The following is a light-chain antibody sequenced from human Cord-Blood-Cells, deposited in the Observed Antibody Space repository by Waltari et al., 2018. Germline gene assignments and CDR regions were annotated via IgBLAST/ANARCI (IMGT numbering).Light chain of an antibody. J-gene: IGLJ2*01. Sequence: SSELTQDPAVSVALGQTVRITCHGDSLSRYYPRWYQQKPGQAPVLVIYGKNNRPSGIPDRFSGSSSGNTASLTITGAQAEDEADYYCNSRDSSGNHLVFGGGTKLTVL. CDR3: NSRDSSGNHLV. CDR2: GKN. V-gene: IGLV3-19*01. CDR1: SLSRYY.